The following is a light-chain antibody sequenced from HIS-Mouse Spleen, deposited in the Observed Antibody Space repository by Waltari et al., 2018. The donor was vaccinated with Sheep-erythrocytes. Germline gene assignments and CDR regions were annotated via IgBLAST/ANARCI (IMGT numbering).Light chain of an antibody. V-gene: IGKV3-20*01. J-gene: IGKJ2*01. CDR1: QSVSSSY. CDR3: QQYDSSPYT. CDR2: GAS. Sequence: EIVLTQSPGTLSLSPGERATLSCRASQSVSSSYLAWYQQKPGQAPRLLIYGASSRATVIPDRFSGSWSGTDFTLTISRLEPEDFAVYYCQQYDSSPYTFGQGTKLEIK.